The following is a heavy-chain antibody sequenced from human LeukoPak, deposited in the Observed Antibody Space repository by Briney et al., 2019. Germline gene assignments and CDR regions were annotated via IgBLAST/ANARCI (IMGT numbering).Heavy chain of an antibody. CDR1: GFTFSSYA. Sequence: GSLRLSCAASGFTFSSYAMHWVRQAPGKGLEYVSAISSNGGSTYYANSVKGRFTISRDNSKNTLYLQMGSLRAEDMAVYYCARLYSSSWYAPHDAFDIWGQGTMVTVSS. CDR3: ARLYSSSWYAPHDAFDI. V-gene: IGHV3-64*01. D-gene: IGHD6-13*01. CDR2: ISSNGGST. J-gene: IGHJ3*02.